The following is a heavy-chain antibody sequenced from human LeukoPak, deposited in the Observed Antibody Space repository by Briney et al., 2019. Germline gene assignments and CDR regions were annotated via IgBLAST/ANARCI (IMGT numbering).Heavy chain of an antibody. CDR2: IYYSGST. Sequence: PSETLSLTCTVSGGSISSSSYYWGWIRQPPGKGLEWIGSIYYSGSTYYNPSLKSRVTISVDTSKNQFSLKLCSVTAADTAVYYCARRDYDSSGYYYTDAFDIWGQGTMVTVSS. J-gene: IGHJ3*02. CDR3: ARRDYDSSGYYYTDAFDI. V-gene: IGHV4-39*01. CDR1: GGSISSSSYY. D-gene: IGHD3-22*01.